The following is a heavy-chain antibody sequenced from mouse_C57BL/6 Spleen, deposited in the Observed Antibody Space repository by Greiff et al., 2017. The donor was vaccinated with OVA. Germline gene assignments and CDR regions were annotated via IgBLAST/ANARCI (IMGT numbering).Heavy chain of an antibody. Sequence: VKLQQPGAELVRPGSSVKLSCKASGYTFTSYWMDWVKQRPGQGLEWIGNIYPSDSETHYNQKFKDKATLTGDKSSSTAYMQLSSLTSEDSAVYYCAREAYSYFDYWGQGTTLTVSS. CDR1: GYTFTSYW. CDR3: AREAYSYFDY. V-gene: IGHV1-61*01. CDR2: IYPSDSET. J-gene: IGHJ2*01.